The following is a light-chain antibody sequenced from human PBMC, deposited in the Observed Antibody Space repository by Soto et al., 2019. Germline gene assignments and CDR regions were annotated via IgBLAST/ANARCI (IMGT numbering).Light chain of an antibody. Sequence: DIQMTQSPSTLSASVGDRVTMTCRASQTVSNWLAWHQVKPGKAPKLLMHEASSLESGVPSRFSGSGSGTEFTLTISSLQPDDFATYYCQHYNSYSPAFGQGTKVDIK. CDR1: QTVSNW. CDR3: QHYNSYSPA. CDR2: EAS. J-gene: IGKJ1*01. V-gene: IGKV1-5*01.